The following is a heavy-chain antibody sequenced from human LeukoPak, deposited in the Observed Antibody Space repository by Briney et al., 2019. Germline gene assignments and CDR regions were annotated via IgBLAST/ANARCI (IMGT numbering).Heavy chain of an antibody. CDR2: ISSNGGRT. V-gene: IGHV3-64*01. D-gene: IGHD3-9*01. CDR1: GFTFDDYG. CDR3: ARNYDILTGDAFDI. J-gene: IGHJ3*02. Sequence: GGSLRLSCAASGFTFDDYGMSWVRQAPGKGLEYVSAISSNGGRTYYANSVKGRFTISRDNSKNTLYLQMGSLRAEDMAVYYCARNYDILTGDAFDIWGQGTMVTVSS.